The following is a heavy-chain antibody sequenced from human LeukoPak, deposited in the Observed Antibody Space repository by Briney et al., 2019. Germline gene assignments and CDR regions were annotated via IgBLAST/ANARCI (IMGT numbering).Heavy chain of an antibody. CDR1: GGTFSSYA. CDR3: ARDMSPIVGGYSYMDV. Sequence: AASVKVSCKASGGTFSSYAIRWVRQAPGQGLEWMGGIIPNSGGTNYAQKFQGRVTMTRDTSISTAYMELSRLRSDDTAVYYCARDMSPIVGGYSYMDVWGKGTTVTVSS. J-gene: IGHJ6*03. CDR2: IIPNSGGT. V-gene: IGHV1-2*02. D-gene: IGHD1-26*01.